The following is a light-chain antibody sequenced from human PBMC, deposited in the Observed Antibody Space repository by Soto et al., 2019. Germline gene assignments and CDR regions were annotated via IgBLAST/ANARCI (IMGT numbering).Light chain of an antibody. Sequence: QSALTQPRSVSGSPGQSVTISCTATGSDVGDSSHVSWYQLHPGKAPKLIIHHNTLRPSWVPDRFSGSKSGTSASLAISGLQSDDDSDYYCAAWDDSLGAVVFGGGTKLTVL. CDR1: GSDVGDSSH. V-gene: IGLV2-11*01. J-gene: IGLJ2*01. CDR2: HNT. CDR3: AAWDDSLGAVV.